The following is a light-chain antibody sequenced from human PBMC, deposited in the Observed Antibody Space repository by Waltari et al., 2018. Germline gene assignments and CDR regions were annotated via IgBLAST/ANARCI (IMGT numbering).Light chain of an antibody. CDR3: HQRTSWPLT. CDR1: QSVTTS. V-gene: IGKV3-11*01. Sequence: EIVLTQSPATLSLSPGERATLSCRAGQSVTTSLAWYQQKPGQAPRLLIFDASDRATGVPARFSGSGSGTDFTLTISSLEPEDFAVYFCHQRTSWPLTFGGGTQVEFK. CDR2: DAS. J-gene: IGKJ4*01.